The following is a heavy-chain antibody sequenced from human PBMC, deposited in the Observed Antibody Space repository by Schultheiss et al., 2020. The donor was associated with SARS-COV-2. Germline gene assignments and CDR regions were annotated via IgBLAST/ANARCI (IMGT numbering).Heavy chain of an antibody. CDR3: ARDKMTTVTGPYYYGMDV. D-gene: IGHD4-17*01. Sequence: SETLSLTCTVSGGSISSSSYYWGWIRQPPGKGLEWIGSIYYSGSTYYNPSLKSRVTMSVDTSKNQFSLKLSSVTAADTAVYYCARDKMTTVTGPYYYGMDVWGQGTTVTVSS. CDR1: GGSISSSSYY. V-gene: IGHV4-39*07. J-gene: IGHJ6*02. CDR2: IYYSGST.